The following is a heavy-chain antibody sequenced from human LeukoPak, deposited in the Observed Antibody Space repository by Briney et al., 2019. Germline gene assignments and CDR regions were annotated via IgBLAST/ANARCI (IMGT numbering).Heavy chain of an antibody. D-gene: IGHD3-3*01. J-gene: IGHJ5*02. CDR3: ARVAATIFGAFSWFDP. V-gene: IGHV1-2*02. Sequence: ASVKVSCKASGYTFTGYYMHWVRQAPGQGLEWMGWINPNSGGTNYAQKFQGRVTMTRDTSISTAYMELSRLRSDDTAVYYCARVAATIFGAFSWFDPWGQGTLVTVSS. CDR1: GYTFTGYY. CDR2: INPNSGGT.